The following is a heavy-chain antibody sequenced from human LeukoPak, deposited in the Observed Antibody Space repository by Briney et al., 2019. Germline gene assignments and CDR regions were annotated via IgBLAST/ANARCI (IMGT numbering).Heavy chain of an antibody. D-gene: IGHD1-26*01. J-gene: IGHJ5*02. CDR2: IYYSGIT. CDR3: AGSWFDP. V-gene: IGHV4-39*07. Sequence: SETLSLTCTLSGGSVTSSSFYWAWIRQPPGKELECIGTIYYSGITYYHSSLKSRVTIPVDTSKNQFSLKLSSVTAADTAVYYCAGSWFDPWGQGTLVTVSS. CDR1: GGSVTSSSFY.